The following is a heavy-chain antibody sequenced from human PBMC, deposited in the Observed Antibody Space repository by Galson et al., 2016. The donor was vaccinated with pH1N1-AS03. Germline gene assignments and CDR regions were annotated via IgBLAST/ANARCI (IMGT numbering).Heavy chain of an antibody. Sequence: PALVKPTRTLTLTCSFSGFSLTATGEGVGWIRQSPGKPLEWLALLYWDGDKRFRPSLQNRLTIRTDTPKKEVIFTETDMDTADPATYYIVHGAREAAAGFFNYWGQGTRVAVSS. CDR3: VHGAREAAAGFFNY. CDR2: LYWDGDK. V-gene: IGHV2-5*02. CDR1: GFSLTATGEG. D-gene: IGHD6-13*01. J-gene: IGHJ4*02.